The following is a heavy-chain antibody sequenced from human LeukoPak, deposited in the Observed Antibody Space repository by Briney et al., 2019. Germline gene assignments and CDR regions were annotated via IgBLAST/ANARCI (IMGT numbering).Heavy chain of an antibody. CDR3: ARGLLRDDILTGYSIQHYFGY. Sequence: SDTLSLTCAVYGGSFSGYYWSWIRQPPGKGLEWSGEINHSGSTNYNPSLKSRVTISVDTSKNQFSLKLSSVTAADTAVYYCARGLLRDDILTGYSIQHYFGYWGQGTLVTVSS. CDR1: GGSFSGYY. V-gene: IGHV4-34*01. J-gene: IGHJ4*02. D-gene: IGHD3-9*01. CDR2: INHSGST.